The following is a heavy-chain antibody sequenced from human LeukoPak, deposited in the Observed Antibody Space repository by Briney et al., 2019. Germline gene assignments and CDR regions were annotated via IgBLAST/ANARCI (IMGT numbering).Heavy chain of an antibody. J-gene: IGHJ4*02. CDR3: AAVIDY. Sequence: PGGSLRLSRAASGFTFSNYEMNWIRQAPGKGLERISYISNSGNTKYYADSVKGRFSISRDNANNSVYLQMNNLRAEDTAVYYCAAVIDYWGQGTLVTVSS. CDR1: GFTFSNYE. V-gene: IGHV3-48*03. CDR2: ISNSGNTK.